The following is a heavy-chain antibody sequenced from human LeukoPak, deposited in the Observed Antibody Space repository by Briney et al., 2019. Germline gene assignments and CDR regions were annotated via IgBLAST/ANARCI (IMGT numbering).Heavy chain of an antibody. D-gene: IGHD6-19*01. V-gene: IGHV4-34*01. CDR1: GGSFSGYY. CDR2: INHSRST. J-gene: IGHJ3*01. Sequence: SETLSLTCAVYGGSFSGYYWSWIRQPPGKGLEWIGEINHSRSTNYNPSLKSRVTISVDTSKNQFSLKLSSVTAADTAVYYCARGLAGSGWSSWGQGTMVTVSS. CDR3: ARGLAGSGWSS.